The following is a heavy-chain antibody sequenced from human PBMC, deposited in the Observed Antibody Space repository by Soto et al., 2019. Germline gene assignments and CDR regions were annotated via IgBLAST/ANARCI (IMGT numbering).Heavy chain of an antibody. CDR1: GFTFSSYA. Sequence: GGSLRLSCAASGFTFSSYAMSWVRQAPGKGLEWVSAISGSGGTTYYADSVKGRFTISRDNSKNTLFLQMNSLRAEDTAVYYCATKYGRSSGGGPYFDYWGQGTLVTVSS. CDR3: ATKYGRSSGGGPYFDY. J-gene: IGHJ4*02. CDR2: ISGSGGTT. V-gene: IGHV3-23*01. D-gene: IGHD6-6*01.